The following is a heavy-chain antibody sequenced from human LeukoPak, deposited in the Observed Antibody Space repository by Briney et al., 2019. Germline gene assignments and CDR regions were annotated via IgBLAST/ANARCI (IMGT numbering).Heavy chain of an antibody. D-gene: IGHD6-19*01. CDR3: ARDPDSSGWYPGDY. CDR1: GFTFSSYA. Sequence: PGGSLRLSCAASGFTFSSYAMHWVRQAPGKGLEYVSAISSNGGSTYYANSVKGRFTISRDNSKNTLYLQMGSLRAEDMAVYYCARDPDSSGWYPGDYWGQGTRVTGSS. CDR2: ISSNGGST. V-gene: IGHV3-64*01. J-gene: IGHJ4*02.